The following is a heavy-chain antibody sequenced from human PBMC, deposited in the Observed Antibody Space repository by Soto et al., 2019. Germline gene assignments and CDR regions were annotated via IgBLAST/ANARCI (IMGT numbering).Heavy chain of an antibody. Sequence: QVQLVESGGGVVQPGRSLRLSCVASGFTFSSYAMHWVRQAPGKGLEWVAVISYDGSNKYYADSVKGRFTISRDNSKNTLYLQMNSLRAEDTAVYYCARDYQWLRLFDYWGQGTLVTVSS. CDR1: GFTFSSYA. CDR3: ARDYQWLRLFDY. D-gene: IGHD5-12*01. J-gene: IGHJ4*02. V-gene: IGHV3-30-3*01. CDR2: ISYDGSNK.